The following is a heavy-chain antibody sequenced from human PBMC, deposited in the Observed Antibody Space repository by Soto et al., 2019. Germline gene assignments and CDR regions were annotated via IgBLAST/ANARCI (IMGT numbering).Heavy chain of an antibody. Sequence: GEALKISCKGSGYSFTIYCIGWVLQMPGKGLDWMWIIYPGDSDTIYSPSFQGQVTISADKSISTAYLQWSSLKASDTAMYYCARLSCSSTSCYQAYYYYYGMDVWGQGTTVTVSS. J-gene: IGHJ6*02. CDR2: IYPGDSDT. D-gene: IGHD2-2*01. CDR3: ARLSCSSTSCYQAYYYYYGMDV. CDR1: GYSFTIYC. V-gene: IGHV5-51*01.